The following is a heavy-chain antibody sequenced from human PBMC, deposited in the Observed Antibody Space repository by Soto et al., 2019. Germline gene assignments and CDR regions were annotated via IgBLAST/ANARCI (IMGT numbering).Heavy chain of an antibody. D-gene: IGHD5-12*01. CDR2: IIPIFGTA. CDR3: ARGDGYNGDFDY. J-gene: IGHJ4*02. Sequence: QVQLVQSGAEVKKPGSSVKVSCXASXXXFSSYXIXXXXQAPGXXLEWMGGIIPIFGTANYAQKFQGRVTNTADKSTSTDYMELSSLRSEDTAVYYCARGDGYNGDFDYWGQGTLVTVSS. CDR1: XXXFSSYX. V-gene: IGHV1-69*06.